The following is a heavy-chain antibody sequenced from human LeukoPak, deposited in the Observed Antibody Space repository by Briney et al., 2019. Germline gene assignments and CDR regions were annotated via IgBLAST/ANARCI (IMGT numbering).Heavy chain of an antibody. J-gene: IGHJ4*02. D-gene: IGHD1-26*01. CDR2: ISSSGSTI. V-gene: IGHV3-11*04. CDR1: GFTFSDYY. Sequence: GGSLRLSXAASGFTFSDYYMSWIRQAPGKGLEWVSYISSSGSTIYYADSVKGRFTISRDNAKNSLYLQMNSLRAEDTAVYYCARRWELQVHGEFDYWGQGNLVTVSS. CDR3: ARRWELQVHGEFDY.